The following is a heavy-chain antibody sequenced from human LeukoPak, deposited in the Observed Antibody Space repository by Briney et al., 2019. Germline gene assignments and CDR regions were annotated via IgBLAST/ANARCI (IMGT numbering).Heavy chain of an antibody. V-gene: IGHV3-30-3*01. CDR2: ISYDGSNK. CDR1: GFTFSSYA. D-gene: IGHD1-26*01. CDR3: ARLRQSGFDY. Sequence: GGSLRLSCAASGFTFSSYAMHWVRQAPGKGLEWVAVISYDGSNKYYADSVKGRFTISRDNPKNTLYLQMNSLRAEDTAVYYCARLRQSGFDYWGQGTLVTVSS. J-gene: IGHJ4*02.